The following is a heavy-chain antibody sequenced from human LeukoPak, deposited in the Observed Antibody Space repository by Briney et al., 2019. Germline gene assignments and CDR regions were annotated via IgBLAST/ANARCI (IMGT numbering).Heavy chain of an antibody. J-gene: IGHJ5*02. Sequence: GGSLRLSCAASGFIFSDYVMHWLRQAPGRGLEWVTLISHDAGNKHFADSVKGRFTISRDNSKNTMYLEMNDVRPDDSAMYYCARERGGSGSAGWFDPWGQGTPVTVSS. D-gene: IGHD2-15*01. CDR2: ISHDAGNK. CDR3: ARERGGSGSAGWFDP. V-gene: IGHV3-30-3*01. CDR1: GFIFSDYV.